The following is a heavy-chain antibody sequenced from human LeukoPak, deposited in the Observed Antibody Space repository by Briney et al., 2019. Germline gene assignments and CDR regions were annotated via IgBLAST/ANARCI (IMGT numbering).Heavy chain of an antibody. J-gene: IGHJ4*02. Sequence: SETLSLTCTVSGGSISSHHWSWIRQPPGKGLERIGYIYYSGSTNYNPSLKSRVTISVDTSKNQFSLKLSSVTAADTAVYYCARSPTYSSGWPFDYWGQGTLVTVSS. CDR3: ARSPTYSSGWPFDY. V-gene: IGHV4-59*11. CDR2: IYYSGST. D-gene: IGHD6-19*01. CDR1: GGSISSHH.